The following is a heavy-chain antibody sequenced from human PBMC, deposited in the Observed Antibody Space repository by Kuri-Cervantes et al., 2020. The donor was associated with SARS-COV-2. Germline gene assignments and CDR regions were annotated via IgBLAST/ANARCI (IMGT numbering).Heavy chain of an antibody. CDR1: GFTFSSYG. CDR2: ISWDGGST. CDR3: AKEDGSGYDLVY. Sequence: GGSLRLSCAASGFTFSSYGMHWVRQAPGKGLEWVSLISWDGGSTYYADSVKGRFTISRDNSKNSLYLQMNSLRTEDTALYYCAKEDGSGYDLVYWGQGTLVTVSS. D-gene: IGHD5-12*01. J-gene: IGHJ4*02. V-gene: IGHV3-43*01.